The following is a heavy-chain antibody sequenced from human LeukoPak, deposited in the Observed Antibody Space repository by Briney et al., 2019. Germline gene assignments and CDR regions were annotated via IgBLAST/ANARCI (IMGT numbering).Heavy chain of an antibody. D-gene: IGHD5-12*01. CDR1: GYSFSTYG. J-gene: IGHJ4*02. Sequence: ASVKVSCKASGYSFSTYGMSWVRQAPGQGLEWMGWISTGNGNTKYAQKFQGRVTMTTDTPTSTAYMELWSLRSDDTAVYYCARDDSGYVPYWGQGTLVTVSS. V-gene: IGHV1-18*01. CDR3: ARDDSGYVPY. CDR2: ISTGNGNT.